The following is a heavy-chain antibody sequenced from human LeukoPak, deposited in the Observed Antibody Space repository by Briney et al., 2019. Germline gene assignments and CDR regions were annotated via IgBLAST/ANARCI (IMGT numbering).Heavy chain of an antibody. Sequence: SETLSLTRTVSGGSISSYYWSWIRQPAGKGLEWIGRIYTSGSTNYNPSLKSRVTMSVDTSKNQFSLKLSSVTAADTAVYCCARDGYQLLSYYYYYYMDVWGKGTTVTVSS. CDR2: IYTSGST. V-gene: IGHV4-4*07. D-gene: IGHD2-2*01. CDR3: ARDGYQLLSYYYYYYMDV. CDR1: GGSISSYY. J-gene: IGHJ6*03.